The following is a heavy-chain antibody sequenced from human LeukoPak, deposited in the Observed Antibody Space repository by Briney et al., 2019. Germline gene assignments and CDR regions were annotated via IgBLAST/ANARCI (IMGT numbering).Heavy chain of an antibody. D-gene: IGHD2-15*01. Sequence: SGTLSLTCTVTGGSISSYYWSWIRQPPGKGLEWIGYIYYSGSTNYNPYLKSRVTISVDTSKNQFSLKLSSVTAADTAVYYCARLAYGGGSRNENWFDPWGQGTLVTVSS. CDR1: GGSISSYY. V-gene: IGHV4-59*08. CDR3: ARLAYGGGSRNENWFDP. CDR2: IYYSGST. J-gene: IGHJ5*02.